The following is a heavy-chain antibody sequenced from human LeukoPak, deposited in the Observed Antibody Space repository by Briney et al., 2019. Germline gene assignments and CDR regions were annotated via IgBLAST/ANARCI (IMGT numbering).Heavy chain of an antibody. CDR3: AKDRDCSSTGCYVFAN. V-gene: IGHV3-23*01. CDR1: GVSLRNYA. Sequence: GGSLRLSCAASGVSLRNYAMTWIRQAPGKGLQWVSVISGDGESTYYADSVRGRFTISRDNSKNTMYLQMNNLRAEDTAIYYCAKDRDCSSTGCYVFANWGQGTLVTVSS. CDR2: ISGDGEST. D-gene: IGHD2-2*01. J-gene: IGHJ4*02.